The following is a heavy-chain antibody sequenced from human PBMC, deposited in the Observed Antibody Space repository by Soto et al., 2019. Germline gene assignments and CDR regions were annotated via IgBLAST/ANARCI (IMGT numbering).Heavy chain of an antibody. V-gene: IGHV5-51*01. CDR1: GYSFTNYW. CDR3: ARHVGTLLRGYCASTSCRFDP. D-gene: IGHD2-2*01. Sequence: GESLKISCQGSGYSFTNYWIGWVRQKPGKGLDWMGTIYPGDSDTKYSPSLQGQVSISADTSISTAYLQWSSLKASDTAMYYCARHVGTLLRGYCASTSCRFDPWGQGTLVTVSS. J-gene: IGHJ5*02. CDR2: IYPGDSDT.